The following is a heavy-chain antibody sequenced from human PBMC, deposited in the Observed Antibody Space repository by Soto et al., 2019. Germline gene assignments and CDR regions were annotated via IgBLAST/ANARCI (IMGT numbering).Heavy chain of an antibody. J-gene: IGHJ6*03. D-gene: IGHD6-6*01. CDR2: ISSSSSTI. Sequence: GGSLRLSCAASGVNFSSYSMNWVRQAPGKGLEWVSYISSSSSTIYYADSVKGRFTISRDNAKNSLYLQMNSLRAEDTAVYYCARVHSSSSPPHYYYYYMDVWGKGTTVTVSS. CDR1: GVNFSSYS. CDR3: ARVHSSSSPPHYYYYYMDV. V-gene: IGHV3-48*01.